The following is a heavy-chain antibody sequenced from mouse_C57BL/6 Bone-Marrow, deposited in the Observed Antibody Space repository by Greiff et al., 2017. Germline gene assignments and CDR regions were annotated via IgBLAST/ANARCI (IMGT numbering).Heavy chain of an antibody. J-gene: IGHJ2*01. CDR2: INPNNGGT. Sequence: VQLQQSGPELVKPGASVKISCKASGYTFTDYYMNWVKQSHGKSLEWIGDINPNNGGTSYNQKFKGKATLTVDKSSSTAYMELRSLTSEDSAVYYCAYGFDYWGQGTTLTVSS. V-gene: IGHV1-26*01. CDR1: GYTFTDYY. CDR3: AYGFDY. D-gene: IGHD1-1*02.